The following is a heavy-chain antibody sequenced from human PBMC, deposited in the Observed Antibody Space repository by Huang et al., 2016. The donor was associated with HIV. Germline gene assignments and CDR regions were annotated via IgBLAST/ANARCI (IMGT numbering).Heavy chain of an antibody. J-gene: IGHJ4*02. D-gene: IGHD3-16*01. CDR1: GGSFSDQI. CDR2: IIPRFRAP. V-gene: IGHV1-69*01. CDR3: AMSLRYQYDSRSYWGRYFDY. Sequence: QVQLEQSGPAVRKPGSSVKVSCQASGGSFSDQIISWVRQAPGQRFEWMGGIIPRFRAPADAQEFKGRVTMTADESTATIYMELNSLPSEDTAVYYCAMSLRYQYDSRSYWGRYFDYWGQGTLVTVSS.